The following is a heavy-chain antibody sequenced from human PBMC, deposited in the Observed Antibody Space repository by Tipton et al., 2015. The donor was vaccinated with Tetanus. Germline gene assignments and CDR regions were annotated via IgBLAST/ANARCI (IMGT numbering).Heavy chain of an antibody. CDR3: ARVPGAGVGYCSGGNCHYFDY. V-gene: IGHV3-21*06. J-gene: IGHJ4*02. D-gene: IGHD2-15*01. CDR2: ISSSGSHM. CDR1: GFTVSSNY. Sequence: SLRLSCAASGFTVSSNYMNWVRQAPGKGLEWVSSISSSGSHMYYAESVRGRSSISRDNAKNSLYLQMNSLRAEDTAMYYCARVPGAGVGYCSGGNCHYFDYWGQGTLVTVSS.